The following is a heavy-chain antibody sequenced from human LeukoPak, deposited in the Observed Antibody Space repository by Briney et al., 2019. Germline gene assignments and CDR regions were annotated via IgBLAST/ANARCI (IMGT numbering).Heavy chain of an antibody. V-gene: IGHV3-48*01. D-gene: IGHD3-10*01. CDR3: ARDPTMVRGKYYFDY. CDR1: GFTFSSYS. J-gene: IGHJ4*02. Sequence: GGSLRLSCVASGFTFSSYSLNWVRQAPGKRLEWVSYISTTSSTIYYADSVKGRFTISRDNAKNSLYLQMNSLRAEDTAVYYCARDPTMVRGKYYFDYWGQGTLVTVSS. CDR2: ISTTSSTI.